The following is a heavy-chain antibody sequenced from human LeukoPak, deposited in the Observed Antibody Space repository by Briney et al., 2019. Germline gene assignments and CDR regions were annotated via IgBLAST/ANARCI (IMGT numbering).Heavy chain of an antibody. CDR1: GYTFTSYG. D-gene: IGHD3-22*01. V-gene: IGHV1-18*01. Sequence: ASVKVXXXASGYTFTSYGISWVRQAPGQGLEWMGWISAYNGNTNYAQKLQGRVTMTTDTSTSTAYMELRSLRSDDTAVYYCARDPTYYYDSSGYPLEYYFDYWGQGTLVTVSS. J-gene: IGHJ4*02. CDR3: ARDPTYYYDSSGYPLEYYFDY. CDR2: ISAYNGNT.